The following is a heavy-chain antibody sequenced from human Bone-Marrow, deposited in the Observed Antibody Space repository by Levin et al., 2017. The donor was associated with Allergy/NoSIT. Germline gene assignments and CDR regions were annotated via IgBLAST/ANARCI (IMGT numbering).Heavy chain of an antibody. CDR2: INHSGST. CDR3: ARSVCYRPNFHFDY. V-gene: IGHV4-34*01. CDR1: GGSFSGYY. Sequence: SQTLSLTCAVYGGSFSGYYWTWIRQPPGKGLEWIGTINHSGSTNYNPSLKNRVTISVDTSKTQFSLKLSSVTAADTAVFFCARSVCYRPNFHFDYWGQGTLVTVSS. J-gene: IGHJ4*02. D-gene: IGHD2-2*02.